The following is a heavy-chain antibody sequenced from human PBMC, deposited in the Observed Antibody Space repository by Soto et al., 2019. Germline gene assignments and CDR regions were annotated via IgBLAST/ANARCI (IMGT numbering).Heavy chain of an antibody. CDR2: IIPISGTT. J-gene: IGHJ6*02. D-gene: IGHD2-8*01. Sequence: ASVKVSCKASGDVFRSYGINWVRQAPGQGLEWRGGIIPISGTTNYAQKFQGRVAITADESTDTVYMELSRLRSEDTAVYFCARVRCFNGLCHTADYGMDVWGQGTTVTVSS. V-gene: IGHV1-69*13. CDR1: GDVFRSYG. CDR3: ARVRCFNGLCHTADYGMDV.